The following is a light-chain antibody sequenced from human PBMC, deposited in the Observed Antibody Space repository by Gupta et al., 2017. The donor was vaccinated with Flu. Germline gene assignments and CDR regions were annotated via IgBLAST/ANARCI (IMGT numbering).Light chain of an antibody. J-gene: IGLJ2*01. CDR3: HVWDSSADVV. Sequence: SYVLTQPPSVSVAPGQPARITCGGNNIGGESVHWYQQKPGQAPVLVVYDDSDRPSGIPERFSGSNSRNTATLTISRVEVEDEADYYCHVWDSSADVVFGGGTKLTVL. CDR2: DDS. CDR1: NIGGES. V-gene: IGLV3-21*02.